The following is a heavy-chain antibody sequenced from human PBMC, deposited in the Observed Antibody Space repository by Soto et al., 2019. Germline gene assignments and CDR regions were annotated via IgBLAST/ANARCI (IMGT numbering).Heavy chain of an antibody. Sequence: ASVKVSCKTSGYTFTGNYMHWVRQAPGQGLEWMALINPTNGGTNYAQKFQGRVTMTWDTSIRTAYMELSRLTSDDTAMYYCARGYCSSTGCTHYFDYWGQGXLVTVYS. CDR1: GYTFTGNY. D-gene: IGHD2-2*01. V-gene: IGHV1-2*02. CDR2: INPTNGGT. J-gene: IGHJ4*02. CDR3: ARGYCSSTGCTHYFDY.